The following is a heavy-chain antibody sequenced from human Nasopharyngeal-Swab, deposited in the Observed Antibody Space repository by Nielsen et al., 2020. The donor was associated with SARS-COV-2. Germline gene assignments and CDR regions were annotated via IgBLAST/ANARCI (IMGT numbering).Heavy chain of an antibody. J-gene: IGHJ4*02. CDR1: GHTFTSYY. CDR2: INPSGGST. Sequence: ASVKVSCKASGHTFTSYYMHWVRQAPGQGLEWMGIINPSGGSTSYAQKFQGRVTMTRDTSTSTVYMELSSLRSEDTAVYYCARTAPNRLWFGELLEALDYWGQGTLVTVSS. CDR3: ARTAPNRLWFGELLEALDY. D-gene: IGHD3-10*01. V-gene: IGHV1-46*01.